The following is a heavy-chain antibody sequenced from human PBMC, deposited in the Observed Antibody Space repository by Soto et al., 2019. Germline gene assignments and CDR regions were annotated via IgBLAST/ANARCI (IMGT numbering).Heavy chain of an antibody. J-gene: IGHJ3*01. CDR1: GVSISSGGYY. V-gene: IGHV4-31*03. CDR3: ARDVGCINGVCYEGRAYDV. D-gene: IGHD2-8*01. Sequence: TLSLTCTVSGVSISSGGYYWTWIRQHPGKGLEWIGYVYYSGSTFYNPSLKSRVTISVDTSKNQFSLRLSHVTAADTAVYYSARDVGCINGVCYEGRAYDVSAQGTMVTVSS. CDR2: VYYSGST.